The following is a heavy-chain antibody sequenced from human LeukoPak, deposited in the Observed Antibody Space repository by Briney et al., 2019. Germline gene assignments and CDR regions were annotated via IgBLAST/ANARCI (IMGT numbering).Heavy chain of an antibody. J-gene: IGHJ5*02. CDR2: ISNIGRT. V-gene: IGHV4-59*12. Sequence: NSSETLSLTCIVSGGSISSYYWSWIRQPPGKGLEWIGYISNIGRTNYNPSLKSRVTISVDTSKNQFSLKLSSVTAADTAVYYCARSPYTAMVTVNWFDPWGQGTLVTVSS. CDR1: GGSISSYY. D-gene: IGHD5-18*01. CDR3: ARSPYTAMVTVNWFDP.